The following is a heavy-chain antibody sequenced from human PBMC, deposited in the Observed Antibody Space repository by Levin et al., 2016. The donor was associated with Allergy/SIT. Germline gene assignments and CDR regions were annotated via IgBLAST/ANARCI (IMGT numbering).Heavy chain of an antibody. CDR2: IIPIFGTA. CDR3: AIGVVVPALSILSYYYYYGMDV. V-gene: IGHV1-69*06. J-gene: IGHJ6*02. Sequence: SVKVSCKASGGTFSSYAISWVRQAPGQGLEWMGGIIPIFGTANYAQKFQGRVTITADKSTSTAYMELSSLRSEDTAVYYCAIGVVVPALSILSYYYYYGMDVWGQGTTVTVSS. CDR1: GGTFSSYA. D-gene: IGHD2-2*01.